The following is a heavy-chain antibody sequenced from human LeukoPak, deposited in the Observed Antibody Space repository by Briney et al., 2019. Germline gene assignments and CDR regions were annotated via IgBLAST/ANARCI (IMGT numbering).Heavy chain of an antibody. Sequence: PGGSLRLSCAASGFTFSSYWMSWARQAPGKGLEWVANIKPDGSETYYVDSVKGRFTISRDNAKNSLYLQMNSLRAEDTAVYYCARDRSRLVFWGQGTLVTVSS. D-gene: IGHD6-6*01. V-gene: IGHV3-7*01. CDR1: GFTFSSYW. CDR2: IKPDGSET. CDR3: ARDRSRLVF. J-gene: IGHJ4*02.